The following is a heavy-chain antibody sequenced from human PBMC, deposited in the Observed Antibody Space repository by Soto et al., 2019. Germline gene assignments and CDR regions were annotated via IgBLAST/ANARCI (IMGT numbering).Heavy chain of an antibody. CDR3: ARYCGASSCYSGFDF. J-gene: IGHJ4*02. CDR2: IDGSGSAT. Sequence: VGSLRLSCAASGFTFSSYVMSWVRETPGKGLQWVSAIDGSGSATYYTESVKGRFTISRDNSRNTLYLQMTGLRAEDTAFYYCARYCGASSCYSGFDFWGRGTLVTVSS. CDR1: GFTFSSYV. V-gene: IGHV3-23*01. D-gene: IGHD2-15*01.